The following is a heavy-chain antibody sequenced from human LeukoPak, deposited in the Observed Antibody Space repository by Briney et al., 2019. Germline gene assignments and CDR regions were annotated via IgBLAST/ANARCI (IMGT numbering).Heavy chain of an antibody. V-gene: IGHV3-30-3*01. CDR1: GFTFSSYA. J-gene: IGHJ4*02. Sequence: PGGSLRLSCAASGFTFSSYAMHWVRQAPGKGLEWVAFISYDGSNKHYADSVKGRFTISRDNSKNTLYLQMNSLRDEDTALYYCAKAGIGVVGYFDYWGQGTLVTVSS. CDR2: ISYDGSNK. D-gene: IGHD6-19*01. CDR3: AKAGIGVVGYFDY.